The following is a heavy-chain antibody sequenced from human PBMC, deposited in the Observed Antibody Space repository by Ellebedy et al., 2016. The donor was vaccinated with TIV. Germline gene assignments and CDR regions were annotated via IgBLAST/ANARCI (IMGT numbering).Heavy chain of an antibody. V-gene: IGHV3-30*18. Sequence: GGSLRLXXAASGFTFSSYGMHWVRQAPGKGLEWVAVISYDGSNKYYADSVKGRFTISRDNSKNTLYLQMNSLRAEDTAVYYCAKALDYGFYYYMDVWGKGTTVTVSS. CDR2: ISYDGSNK. CDR1: GFTFSSYG. CDR3: AKALDYGFYYYMDV. D-gene: IGHD3-10*01. J-gene: IGHJ6*03.